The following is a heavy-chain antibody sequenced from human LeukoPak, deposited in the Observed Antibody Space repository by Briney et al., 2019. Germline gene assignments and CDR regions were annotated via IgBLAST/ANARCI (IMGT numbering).Heavy chain of an antibody. D-gene: IGHD4-23*01. J-gene: IGHJ4*02. CDR3: AKALYGGNVLYFDY. V-gene: IGHV4-59*01. CDR2: IYYSGST. Sequence: SETLSLTCTVSGGSISSYYWSWIRQPPGKGLEWIGYIYYSGSTNYNPSLKSRVTISVDTSKNQFSLKLSSVTAADTAVYYCAKALYGGNVLYFDYWGQGTLVTVSS. CDR1: GGSISSYY.